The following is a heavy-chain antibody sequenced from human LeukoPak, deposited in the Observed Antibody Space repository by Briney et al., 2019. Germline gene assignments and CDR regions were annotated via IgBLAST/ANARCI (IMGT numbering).Heavy chain of an antibody. CDR3: ARRSRSGYFLDS. CDR1: GDSVSSGGYY. Sequence: PSETLSLTCTVSGDSVSSGGYYWSWIRQPPGKGLEWIGYTFSSGATTYNPSLKSRVTISVDTSGSQFSLNLSSVTAADTAVYFCARRSRSGYFLDSWGQGTLVTVSS. D-gene: IGHD5-12*01. J-gene: IGHJ4*02. V-gene: IGHV4-61*08. CDR2: TFSSGAT.